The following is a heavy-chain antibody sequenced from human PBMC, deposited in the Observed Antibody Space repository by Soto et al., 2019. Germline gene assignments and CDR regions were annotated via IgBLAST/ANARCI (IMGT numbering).Heavy chain of an antibody. CDR1: GGTFSSYA. CDR3: ARADYDILTGYSYYGMDV. CDR2: IIPIFGTA. J-gene: IGHJ6*02. D-gene: IGHD3-9*01. Sequence: VKVSCKASGGTFSSYAISWVRQAPGQGLEWMGGIIPIFGTANYAQKFQGRVTITADESTSTAYMELSSLRSEDTAVYYCARADYDILTGYSYYGMDVWGQGTTVTVSS. V-gene: IGHV1-69*01.